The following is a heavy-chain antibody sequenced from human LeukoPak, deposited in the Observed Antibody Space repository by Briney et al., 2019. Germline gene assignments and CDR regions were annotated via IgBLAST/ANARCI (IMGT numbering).Heavy chain of an antibody. CDR2: IYYSGST. CDR1: GGSTSSSGYF. V-gene: IGHV4-39*01. J-gene: IGHJ4*02. Sequence: NTSETLSLTCTVSGGSTSSSGYFWGWVRQPPGKGLEWIGIIYYSGSTYYIPSLKSRVTMSVDTSKNQFSLKLTSVTAADTAVYYCARWGNSIQSFDYWGQGTLVTVSS. CDR3: ARWGNSIQSFDY. D-gene: IGHD4-23*01.